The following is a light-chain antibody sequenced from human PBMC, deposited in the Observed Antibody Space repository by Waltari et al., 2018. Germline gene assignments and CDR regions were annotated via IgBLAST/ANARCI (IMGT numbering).Light chain of an antibody. V-gene: IGLV1-44*01. Sequence: QSVLTQPPSASGTPGPRVTISCSGSSPNIGSNSVNWYQQFPGTAPKLLIYINKQRPSGVPDRFSGSKSGTSASLAISGLQSEDEADYYCAAWDVSGVVFGGGTKVTVL. CDR3: AAWDVSGVV. J-gene: IGLJ3*02. CDR2: INK. CDR1: SPNIGSNS.